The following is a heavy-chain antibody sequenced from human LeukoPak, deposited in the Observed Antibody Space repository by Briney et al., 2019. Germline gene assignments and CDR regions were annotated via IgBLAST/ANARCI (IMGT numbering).Heavy chain of an antibody. D-gene: IGHD6-13*01. CDR2: IRYDGSNK. J-gene: IGHJ6*03. CDR3: AKRSDSSSSSVYYYYYYMDV. V-gene: IGHV3-30*02. CDR1: GFTFSSYG. Sequence: GGSLRLSCAASGFTFSSYGMHWVRQAPGKGLEWVAFIRYDGSNKYYADPVKGRFTISRDNSKNTLYLQMNSLRAEDTAVYYCAKRSDSSSSSVYYYYYYMDVWGKGTTVTISS.